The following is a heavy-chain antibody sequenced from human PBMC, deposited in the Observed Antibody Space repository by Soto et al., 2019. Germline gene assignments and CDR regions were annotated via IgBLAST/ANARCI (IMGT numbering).Heavy chain of an antibody. CDR3: ARDLQRWSGLDWFAP. Sequence: QVQLVQSGAEVKKPGASVKVSCKASGYTFTSYGISWVRQAPGQGLERMGWISAYNGNTNYAQKLHGRVTMTTDTSTSTAYMELRSLRSDDTAVYYCARDLQRWSGLDWFAPWGQGTLVTVSS. CDR1: GYTFTSYG. V-gene: IGHV1-18*01. J-gene: IGHJ5*02. D-gene: IGHD5-18*01. CDR2: ISAYNGNT.